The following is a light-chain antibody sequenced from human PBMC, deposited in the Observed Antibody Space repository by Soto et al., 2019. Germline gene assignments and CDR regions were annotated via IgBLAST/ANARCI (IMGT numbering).Light chain of an antibody. V-gene: IGKV3-15*01. Sequence: EIVMTQSPATLSVSPGERATLSCRASQSVSSNLAWYQQKPGQAPRLLIYGASTRATGIPARFSGSGSGTEFTLTISSLQSEDFAVYYCQQYNSFGQGTKWISN. CDR1: QSVSSN. CDR2: GAS. J-gene: IGKJ1*01. CDR3: QQYNS.